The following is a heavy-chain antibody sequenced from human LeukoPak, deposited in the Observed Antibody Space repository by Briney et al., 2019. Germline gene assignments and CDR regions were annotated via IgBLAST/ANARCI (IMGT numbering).Heavy chain of an antibody. J-gene: IGHJ3*02. CDR2: INPNSGGT. D-gene: IGHD2-2*01. Sequence: GALVKVSCKASGYTFTGYYMHWVRQAPGQGLEWMGWINPNSGGTNYAQKFQGRVTMTRDTSISTAYMELSRLRSDDTAVYYCALGGCSSTSCRGGVAFDIWGQGTMVTVSS. CDR1: GYTFTGYY. V-gene: IGHV1-2*02. CDR3: ALGGCSSTSCRGGVAFDI.